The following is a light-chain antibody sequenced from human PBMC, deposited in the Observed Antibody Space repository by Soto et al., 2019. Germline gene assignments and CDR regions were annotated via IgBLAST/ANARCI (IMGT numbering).Light chain of an antibody. V-gene: IGKV3-20*01. Sequence: EIVLTQSPGTLSLSPGERATLSCRASQSVSSSYLARYQQKPGQAPRLLIYGASSRATGIPDRFSGSGSGTDFTLTISRLEPEDFAVYYCQQYGSSPLTFGQGTKV. J-gene: IGKJ1*01. CDR3: QQYGSSPLT. CDR2: GAS. CDR1: QSVSSSY.